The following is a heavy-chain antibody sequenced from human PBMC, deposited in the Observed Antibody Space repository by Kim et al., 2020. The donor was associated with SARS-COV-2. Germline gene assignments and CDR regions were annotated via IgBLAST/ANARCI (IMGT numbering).Heavy chain of an antibody. CDR1: GGTFSSYA. CDR2: IIPIFGTA. V-gene: IGHV1-69*13. CDR3: ARVSVYYDILTGSVYYYYGMDV. J-gene: IGHJ6*02. D-gene: IGHD3-9*01. Sequence: SVKVSCKASGGTFSSYAISWVRQAPGQGLEWMGGIIPIFGTANYAQKFQGRVTITADESTSTAYMELSSLRSEDTAVYYCARVSVYYDILTGSVYYYYGMDVWGQGTTVTVSS.